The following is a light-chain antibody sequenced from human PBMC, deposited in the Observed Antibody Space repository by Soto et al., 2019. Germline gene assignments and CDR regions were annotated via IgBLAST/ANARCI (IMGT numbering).Light chain of an antibody. J-gene: IGLJ1*01. CDR2: EVS. CDR1: SGDVGGYNY. V-gene: IGLV2-14*01. Sequence: QSVLTQPASVSGSPGQSITISCTGTSGDVGGYNYVSWYQQHPGKAPQFLIYEVSNRPSGVSNRFSGSKSGNTASLTISGLQAEDEADYYCSSYTSSSTYVFGTGTKVTVL. CDR3: SSYTSSSTYV.